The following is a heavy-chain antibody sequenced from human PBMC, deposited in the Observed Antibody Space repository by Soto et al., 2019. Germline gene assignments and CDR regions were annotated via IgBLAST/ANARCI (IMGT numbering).Heavy chain of an antibody. D-gene: IGHD2-2*01. V-gene: IGHV1-69*01. Sequence: QVQLVQSGAEVKKPGSSVKVSCKASGGTFSSYAISWVRQAPGQGIEWMGGIIPIFGTANYAQKFQGRVTITADESTSTAYMELSSLRSEDTAVYYCARGRDIVVVPAARYYYYYGMDVWGQGTTVTVSS. J-gene: IGHJ6*02. CDR1: GGTFSSYA. CDR2: IIPIFGTA. CDR3: ARGRDIVVVPAARYYYYYGMDV.